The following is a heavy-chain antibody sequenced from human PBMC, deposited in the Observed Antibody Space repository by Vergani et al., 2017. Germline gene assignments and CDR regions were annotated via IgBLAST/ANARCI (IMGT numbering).Heavy chain of an antibody. Sequence: VQLVESGGGLVKPGGSLRLSCAASGFTFSSYSMNWVRQAPGKGLEWVSSISSSSSYIYYADSVKGRFTISRDNSKNTLYLQMNSLRAEDTAVYYCAKDGNWDLPYYGMDVWGQGP. CDR1: GFTFSSYS. CDR2: ISSSSSYI. V-gene: IGHV3-21*04. D-gene: IGHD7-27*01. CDR3: AKDGNWDLPYYGMDV. J-gene: IGHJ6*02.